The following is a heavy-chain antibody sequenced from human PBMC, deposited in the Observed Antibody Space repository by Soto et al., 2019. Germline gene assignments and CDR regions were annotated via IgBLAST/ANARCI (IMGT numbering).Heavy chain of an antibody. D-gene: IGHD5-12*01. CDR2: INPSADRT. CDR1: RYAFTSYY. Sequence: AASVKVSCKASRYAFTSYYIHWLRQAPGQGLEWLGVINPSADRTTYAQNSQGRVTMTRDTSTSTVYMELISLTSDDTAVYFCAREGLILPSGSNRYYGMDVWGQGTTVTVSS. V-gene: IGHV1-46*01. CDR3: AREGLILPSGSNRYYGMDV. J-gene: IGHJ6*02.